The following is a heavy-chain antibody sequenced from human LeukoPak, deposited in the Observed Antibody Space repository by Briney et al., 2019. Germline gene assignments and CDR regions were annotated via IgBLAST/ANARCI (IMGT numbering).Heavy chain of an antibody. CDR3: ARDGHRMYYYDTSAYRFDC. J-gene: IGHJ4*02. Sequence: GASVKVSCKASGYTFTGYYMHWVRQAPGQGLEWMGWINPNSGGTNYAQKFQGRVTMTRDTSISTAYMELRSLRSDDTAVYYCARDGHRMYYYDTSAYRFDCWGQGTLVTVSS. D-gene: IGHD3-22*01. V-gene: IGHV1-2*02. CDR2: INPNSGGT. CDR1: GYTFTGYY.